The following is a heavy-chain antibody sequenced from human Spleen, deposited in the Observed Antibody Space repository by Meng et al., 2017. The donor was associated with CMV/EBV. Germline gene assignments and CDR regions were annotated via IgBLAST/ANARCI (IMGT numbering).Heavy chain of an antibody. D-gene: IGHD1-26*01. Sequence: GESLKISCAASGFTFSRHNMNWVRQAPGKGLEWVSSIGSGSSFKYYTDSVKGRFTISRDNTKNSLFLQMNSLRAEDTAVYYCAKDVWAIVGAANYFEYWGQGTLVTVSS. V-gene: IGHV3-21*04. CDR3: AKDVWAIVGAANYFEY. CDR1: GFTFSRHN. CDR2: IGSGSSFK. J-gene: IGHJ4*02.